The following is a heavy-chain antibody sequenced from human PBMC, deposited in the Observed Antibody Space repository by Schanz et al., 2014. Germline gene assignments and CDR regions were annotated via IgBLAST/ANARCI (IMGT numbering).Heavy chain of an antibody. CDR3: ARGGYSSGWYDRDIAHFDY. V-gene: IGHV3-30*03. Sequence: QVQLVESGGGVVQPERSLRLSCAASGFNFANHAIHWVRQGQGNGLQWVAVISSDGSKKLYADSVKARFTISRDTPKNTLYVQMNSLRADDTAVYYCARGGYSSGWYDRDIAHFDYWGQGTLVTVSS. CDR2: ISSDGSKK. CDR1: GFNFANHA. D-gene: IGHD6-19*01. J-gene: IGHJ4*02.